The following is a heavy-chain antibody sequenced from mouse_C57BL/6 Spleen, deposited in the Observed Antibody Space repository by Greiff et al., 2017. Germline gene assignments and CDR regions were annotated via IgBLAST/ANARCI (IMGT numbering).Heavy chain of an antibody. Sequence: VQLQQSGAELVKPGASVKISCKASGYAFSSYWMNWVKQRPGKGLEWIGQIYPGDGDTNYNGKFQGKATLTADKSSSTAYLQLSSLTSEDSAVYFCARSDYCSRDYWGQGTTLTVSS. J-gene: IGHJ2*01. V-gene: IGHV1-80*01. CDR2: IYPGDGDT. CDR1: GYAFSSYW. CDR3: ARSDYCSRDY. D-gene: IGHD1-1*01.